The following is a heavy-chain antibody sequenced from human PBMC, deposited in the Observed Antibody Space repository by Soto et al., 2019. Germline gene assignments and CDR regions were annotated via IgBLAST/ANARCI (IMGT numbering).Heavy chain of an antibody. CDR2: IKPDGGAT. CDR3: FGGNGGPQ. CDR1: GFIFRNAW. Sequence: LVESGGGLVKPGGSIRLSCAASGFIFRNAWINWVRQAPGKGLEWVANIKPDGGATNYVDSVKGRFTISRDNVRNSASLQMNSLRVEDTAVYFCFGGNGGPQWGQGTLVTVSS. D-gene: IGHD3-16*01. V-gene: IGHV3-7*03. J-gene: IGHJ4*02.